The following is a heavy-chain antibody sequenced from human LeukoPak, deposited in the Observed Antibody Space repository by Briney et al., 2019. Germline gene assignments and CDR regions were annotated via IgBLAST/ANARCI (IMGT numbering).Heavy chain of an antibody. CDR2: ISVSGNT. D-gene: IGHD2-15*01. CDR1: GFTVSSNS. J-gene: IGHJ4*02. CDR3: AKAPVTTCSGAYCYPFDY. Sequence: GSLRLSCTVSGFTVSSNSMSWVRQGPGKGLEWVSAISVSGNTYHADSVKGRFTISRDSYKNTLYLQMNSLRAEDAAVYYCAKAPVTTCSGAYCYPFDYWGQGTLVTVSS. V-gene: IGHV3-53*01.